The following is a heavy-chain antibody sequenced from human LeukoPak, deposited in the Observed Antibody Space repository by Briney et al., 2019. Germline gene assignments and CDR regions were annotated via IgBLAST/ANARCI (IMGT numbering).Heavy chain of an antibody. Sequence: PGGSLRLSCAASGFIFSDYYMSWIRQAPGKGLEWVSYISSSGSTIYYADSVKGRFTISRDNAKNSLYLQMNSLRAEDTAVYYCAREPLWSGYYSVDYWGQGTLVTVSS. V-gene: IGHV3-11*01. D-gene: IGHD3-3*01. J-gene: IGHJ4*02. CDR3: AREPLWSGYYSVDY. CDR1: GFIFSDYY. CDR2: ISSSGSTI.